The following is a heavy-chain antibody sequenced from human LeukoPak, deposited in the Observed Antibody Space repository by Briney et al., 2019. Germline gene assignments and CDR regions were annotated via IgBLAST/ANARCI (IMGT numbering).Heavy chain of an antibody. CDR1: GFTFSSYW. Sequence: PGGSLRLSCAASGFTFSSYWMSWVRQAPGKGLEWVANIKQDGSEKYYVDSVKGRFTISRDNAKNSLYLQMNSLRAEDTAVYYCARVAGTVRGVTLYHYGMDVWGQGTTVTVSS. D-gene: IGHD3-10*01. CDR2: IKQDGSEK. CDR3: ARVAGTVRGVTLYHYGMDV. J-gene: IGHJ6*02. V-gene: IGHV3-7*03.